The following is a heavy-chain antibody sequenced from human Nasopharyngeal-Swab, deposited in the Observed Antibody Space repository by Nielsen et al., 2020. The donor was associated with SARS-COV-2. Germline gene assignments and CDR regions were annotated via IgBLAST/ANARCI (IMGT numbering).Heavy chain of an antibody. CDR3: AKDLTGYYAPLDQ. Sequence: GGSLRLSCAASGFTFARDAMNWVRQTQGKGLEWVSAVSGSGADTYYADSVKGRFTISRDNSKNTIYLHMNSLRAEDTAVYYCAKDLTGYYAPLDQWGQGTLVTVSS. CDR1: GFTFARDA. D-gene: IGHD3-9*01. CDR2: VSGSGADT. J-gene: IGHJ4*02. V-gene: IGHV3-23*01.